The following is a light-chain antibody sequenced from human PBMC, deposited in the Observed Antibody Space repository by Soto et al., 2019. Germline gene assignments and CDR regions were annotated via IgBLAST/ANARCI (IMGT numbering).Light chain of an antibody. Sequence: DIQMTQSPSALSASVGDRVTITCRASQSISGWLAWFQQKPGKAPKLLIYDASSLESGVPSRFSGSGSGTEFTLTITRLQPDDFATYYCQQYVFYRGTFDQGTKVEIK. CDR2: DAS. CDR1: QSISGW. V-gene: IGKV1-5*01. CDR3: QQYVFYRGT. J-gene: IGKJ1*01.